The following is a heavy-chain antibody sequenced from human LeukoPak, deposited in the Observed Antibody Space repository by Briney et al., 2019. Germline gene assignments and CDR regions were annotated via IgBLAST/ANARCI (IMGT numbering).Heavy chain of an antibody. D-gene: IGHD2-15*01. CDR3: ARFPHCSGGSCYSGHFDL. CDR1: GGTFGSYA. Sequence: ASVKVSCKASGGTFGSYAISWVRQAPGQGLEWMGRIIPILGIANYAQKFQGRVTITADKSTSTAYMELSSLRSEDTAVYYCARFPHCSGGSCYSGHFDLWGRGTLVTVSS. CDR2: IIPILGIA. V-gene: IGHV1-69*04. J-gene: IGHJ2*01.